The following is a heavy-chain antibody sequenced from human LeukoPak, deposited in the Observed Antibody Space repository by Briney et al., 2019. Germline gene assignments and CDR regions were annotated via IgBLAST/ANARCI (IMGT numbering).Heavy chain of an antibody. CDR1: GFTFSSYS. D-gene: IGHD5-18*01. CDR3: ARHLSGVTGYTYGRGIDY. J-gene: IGHJ4*02. Sequence: TGGSLRLSCAASGFTFSSYSMNWVRQAPGKGLEWVSYISSSTIYYADSVKGRFTISRDNAKNSLYLQMNSRRAEDTAVYYCARHLSGVTGYTYGRGIDYWGKGTLVTVSS. V-gene: IGHV3-48*01. CDR2: ISSSTI.